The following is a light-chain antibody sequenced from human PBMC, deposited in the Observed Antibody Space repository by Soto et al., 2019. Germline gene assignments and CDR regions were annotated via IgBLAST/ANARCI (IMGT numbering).Light chain of an antibody. CDR3: QQYYTAPS. CDR1: QNINIY. Sequence: IQMTQSPSSLSASVGDRVTITCRTSQNINIYLNWYQQKPGKVPKLLISPPSNLRSGVPSRFSGSGSGTHFTHTSSSLQPEDFATYYCQQYYTAPSFGQGTKVEI. V-gene: IGKV1-39*01. J-gene: IGKJ1*01. CDR2: PPS.